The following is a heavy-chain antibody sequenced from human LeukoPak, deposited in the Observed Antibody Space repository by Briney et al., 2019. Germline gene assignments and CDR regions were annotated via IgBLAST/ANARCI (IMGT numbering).Heavy chain of an antibody. V-gene: IGHV1-18*01. CDR3: ARERRSRLYYYDSSGYLV. D-gene: IGHD3-22*01. CDR2: ISAFNGST. Sequence: ASVKVSCKASGYTFTSYGISWVRQAPGQGLEWMGWISAFNGSTNYAQKLQGRVTMTTGTSTSTAYMELRSLRADDTGVYYCARERRSRLYYYDSSGYLVWGQGTLVTASS. J-gene: IGHJ4*02. CDR1: GYTFTSYG.